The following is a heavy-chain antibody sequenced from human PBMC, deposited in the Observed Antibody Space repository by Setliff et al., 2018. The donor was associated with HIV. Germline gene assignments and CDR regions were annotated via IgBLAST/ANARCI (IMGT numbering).Heavy chain of an antibody. CDR3: ARIRAGALLNAFDL. D-gene: IGHD3-10*01. V-gene: IGHV1-2*02. J-gene: IGHJ3*01. CDR1: GYTFSDYY. Sequence: GASVKVSCKASGYTFSDYYLHWVRQAPGQGLEWMGWINGNSGATNYAQKFQGRVTMTRDTSTYTAYMELTRLRSDDTAVYYCARIRAGALLNAFDLWGQGTMVTVSS. CDR2: INGNSGAT.